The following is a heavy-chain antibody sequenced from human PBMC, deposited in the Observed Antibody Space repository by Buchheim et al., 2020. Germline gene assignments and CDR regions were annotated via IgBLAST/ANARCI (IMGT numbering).Heavy chain of an antibody. Sequence: QVQLQESGPGLVKPSQTLSLTCTVSGGSISSGDYYWSWIRQPPGKGLEWIGYIYYSGSTYYNPSLKSRVTISVDTSKNQFSLKLSSVTAADTAVYYCARYFRYYDSSGPYRRAEYFQHWGRGTL. CDR1: GGSISSGDYY. D-gene: IGHD3-22*01. J-gene: IGHJ1*01. CDR3: ARYFRYYDSSGPYRRAEYFQH. CDR2: IYYSGST. V-gene: IGHV4-30-4*01.